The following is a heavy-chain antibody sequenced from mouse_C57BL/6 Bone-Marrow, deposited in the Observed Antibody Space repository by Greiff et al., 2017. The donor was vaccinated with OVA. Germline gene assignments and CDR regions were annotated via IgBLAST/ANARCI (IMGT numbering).Heavy chain of an antibody. CDR2: ISDGGSYT. CDR3: ARENVAWFAY. Sequence: EVKLMESGGGLVKPGGSLKLSCAASGFTFSSYAMSWVRQTPEKRLEWVATISDGGSYTYYPENGKGRFTISRDNAKNNLYLQMSHLKSEDTAMYYCARENVAWFAYWGQGTLVTVSA. CDR1: GFTFSSYA. J-gene: IGHJ3*01. V-gene: IGHV5-4*01.